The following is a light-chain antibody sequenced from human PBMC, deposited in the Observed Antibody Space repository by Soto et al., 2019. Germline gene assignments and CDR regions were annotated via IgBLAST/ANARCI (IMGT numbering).Light chain of an antibody. CDR3: QQYKDWPPLT. J-gene: IGKJ4*01. V-gene: IGKV3-15*01. Sequence: EIILTQSPGTLSVSPGETVTLVCRASQSVSVYLAWYQQKSGQPPRLLIHAASDRATGVPARFSGSGSGTEFSLTISSLQSEDFGTYYYQQYKDWPPLTFGGGTRVDIK. CDR2: AAS. CDR1: QSVSVY.